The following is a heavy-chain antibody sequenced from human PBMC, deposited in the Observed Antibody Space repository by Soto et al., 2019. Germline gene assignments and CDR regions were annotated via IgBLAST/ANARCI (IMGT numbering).Heavy chain of an antibody. CDR3: AHGSGWLSDY. CDR2: IYWDDDK. V-gene: IGHV2-5*02. J-gene: IGHJ4*02. CDR1: GFSLSSPAVG. D-gene: IGHD6-19*01. Sequence: QITLKESGPTLVKPTQTLTLTCTFSGFSLSSPAVGVNWIRQPPGKALEWLALIYWDDDKQYSPSLRSRLTIXQDTPKNQVVLTMTNMDPVDTATYYCAHGSGWLSDYWGQGTLVTVSS.